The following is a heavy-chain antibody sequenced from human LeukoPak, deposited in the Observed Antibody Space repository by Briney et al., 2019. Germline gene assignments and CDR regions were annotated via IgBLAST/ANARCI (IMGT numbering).Heavy chain of an antibody. V-gene: IGHV4-34*01. Sequence: SETLSLTCAVYGESLSGYYWSWIRQPPGKGLEWIGEISYGGSTNYNPSLNSRVTISVDTSKNQFSLKLHSVTAADTALYYCARTYCTATSCYAPFDSWGRGTLVTVSS. J-gene: IGHJ4*02. CDR3: ARTYCTATSCYAPFDS. D-gene: IGHD2-2*01. CDR1: GESLSGYY. CDR2: ISYGGST.